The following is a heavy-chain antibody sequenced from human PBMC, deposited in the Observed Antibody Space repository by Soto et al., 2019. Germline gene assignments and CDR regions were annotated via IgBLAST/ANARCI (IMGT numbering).Heavy chain of an antibody. CDR1: GFTFSSYS. CDR3: AKDDIVVVVAATRFFENAFDI. V-gene: IGHV3-23*01. CDR2: ISGSGGST. J-gene: IGHJ3*02. Sequence: EVQLLESGGGLVQPGGSLRLSCAASGFTFSSYSMSWVRQAPGKGLEWVSAISGSGGSTYYADSVKGRFTISRDNSKNSLYLQMNSLRAEETAVYYCAKDDIVVVVAATRFFENAFDIWGQGTMVTVSS. D-gene: IGHD2-15*01.